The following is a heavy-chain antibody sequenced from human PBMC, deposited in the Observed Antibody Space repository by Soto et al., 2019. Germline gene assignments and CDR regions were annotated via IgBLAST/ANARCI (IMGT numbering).Heavy chain of an antibody. V-gene: IGHV3-66*01. CDR3: ARAGRDIEVYYYSHALDV. D-gene: IGHD3-10*01. CDR1: GFSVSLNY. CDR2: IYSGGTT. J-gene: IGHJ6*02. Sequence: EVQLVESGGALVQPGGSLRLSCAASGFSVSLNYMSWVRQVPGKGLEWVSVIYSGGTTYYADSVKGRFTISRDSSRNTLYLQMDRLRDDDTAVYYCARAGRDIEVYYYSHALDVWGQGTTVAVSS.